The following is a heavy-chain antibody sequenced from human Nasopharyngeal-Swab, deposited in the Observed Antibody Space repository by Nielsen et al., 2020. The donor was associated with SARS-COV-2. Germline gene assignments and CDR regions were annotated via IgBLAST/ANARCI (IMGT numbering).Heavy chain of an antibody. V-gene: IGHV4-4*02. J-gene: IGHJ3*02. D-gene: IGHD3-3*01. CDR3: SGDFWSGYPDAFDI. Sequence: WIRQPPGKGLEWIGEIYHSGSTNCNPSLKSRVTISVDKSKNQFSLKLSSVTAADTAVYYCSGDFWSGYPDAFDIWGQGTMVTVSS. CDR2: IYHSGST.